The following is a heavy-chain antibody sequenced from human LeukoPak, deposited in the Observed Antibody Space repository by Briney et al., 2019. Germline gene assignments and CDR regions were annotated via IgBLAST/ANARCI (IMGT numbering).Heavy chain of an antibody. CDR2: INPNSGGT. J-gene: IGHJ5*02. CDR3: ARDLGDSSGWYNWFDP. D-gene: IGHD6-19*01. V-gene: IGHV1-2*02. Sequence: ASVKVSCKASGYTFTGYYMHWVRQAPGQGLEWMGWINPNSGGTNYAQKFQGRVTMTRDTSISTAYMELSRLRSDDTAVYYCARDLGDSSGWYNWFDPWGQGTLVTVSS. CDR1: GYTFTGYY.